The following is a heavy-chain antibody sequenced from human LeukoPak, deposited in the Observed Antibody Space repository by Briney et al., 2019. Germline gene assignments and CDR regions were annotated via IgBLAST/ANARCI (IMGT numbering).Heavy chain of an antibody. D-gene: IGHD3-10*01. CDR2: MSYDGSTK. J-gene: IGHJ3*02. CDR1: GFIFSTYG. CDR3: AKDSGELLYGDAFDI. Sequence: GSLRLSCAASGFIFSTYGMHWVRQAPGKGLEWVAVMSYDGSTKYYADSVKGRFAISRDNSKNILYLQMNSLRAEDTAVYYCAKDSGELLYGDAFDIWGQGTRVAVSS. V-gene: IGHV3-30*18.